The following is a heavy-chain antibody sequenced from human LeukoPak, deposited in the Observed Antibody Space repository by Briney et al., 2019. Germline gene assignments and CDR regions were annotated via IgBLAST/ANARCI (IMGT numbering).Heavy chain of an antibody. CDR2: INPNSGGT. CDR1: GYTFTGYY. V-gene: IGHV1-2*02. CDR3: ARVGATGTTSPFDY. J-gene: IGHJ4*02. Sequence: GASVKVSFKASGYTFTGYYIHWVRQAPGQGLEWMGWINPNSGGTNYAQKFQGRVTMTRDTSISTAYMELSRLRSDDTAVYYCARVGATGTTSPFDYWGQGTLVTVSS. D-gene: IGHD1-1*01.